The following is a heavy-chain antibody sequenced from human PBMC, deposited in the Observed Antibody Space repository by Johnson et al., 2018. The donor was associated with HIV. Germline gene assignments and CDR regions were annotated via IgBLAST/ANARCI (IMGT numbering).Heavy chain of an antibody. D-gene: IGHD6-13*01. CDR2: ISYDGINK. CDR3: ARGKGAAAGLDAFDI. Sequence: QMQLVESGGGVVQPGRSLRLSCAASGFTFSSYAMHWVRQAPGKGLEWVAVISYDGINKYSADSVRGRFTMSRNNAKSSVYLQMNSLRAADTALYYCARGKGAAAGLDAFDIWGQGTMVTVSS. CDR1: GFTFSSYA. J-gene: IGHJ3*02. V-gene: IGHV3-30*04.